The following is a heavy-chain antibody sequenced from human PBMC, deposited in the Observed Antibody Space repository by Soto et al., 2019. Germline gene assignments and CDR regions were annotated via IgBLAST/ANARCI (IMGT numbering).Heavy chain of an antibody. J-gene: IGHJ6*02. D-gene: IGHD2-15*01. V-gene: IGHV5-51*01. CDR2: IYPGDSDT. Sequence: PGESLKISCKGSGYSFTSYWIGWVRQMPGKGLEWMGIIYPGDSDTRYSPSFQGQVTISADKSISTAYLQWSSLKASDTAMYYCASGGILEPNYYYYYGMDVWGQGTTVTVSS. CDR3: ASGGILEPNYYYYYGMDV. CDR1: GYSFTSYW.